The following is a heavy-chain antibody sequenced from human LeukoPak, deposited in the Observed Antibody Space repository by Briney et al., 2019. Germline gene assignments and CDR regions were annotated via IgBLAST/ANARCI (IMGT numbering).Heavy chain of an antibody. CDR2: IYHSGST. V-gene: IGHV4-30-2*01. D-gene: IGHD2-15*01. CDR1: GDSISSDGYS. Sequence: SQTLSLTCAVSGDSISSDGYSWSWIRQPPGKGLEWIGYIYHSGSTYYTPSLESRVTISVDRSKNQFSLRLSSVTAADTAVYYCARETRYCSGGSCYSGMDVWGQGTTVTVSS. CDR3: ARETRYCSGGSCYSGMDV. J-gene: IGHJ6*02.